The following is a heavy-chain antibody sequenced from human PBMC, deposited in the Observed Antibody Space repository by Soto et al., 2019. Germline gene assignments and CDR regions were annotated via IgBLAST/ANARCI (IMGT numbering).Heavy chain of an antibody. CDR1: GFTFSSYA. V-gene: IGHV3-23*01. Sequence: GGSLRLSCAASGFTFSSYAMSWVHQAPGKGLEWVSAISGSGGSTYYADSVKGRFTISRDNSKNTLYLQMNSLRAEDTAVYYCAKDRGLLTGTNDAFDIWGQGTMVTVSS. CDR3: AKDRGLLTGTNDAFDI. J-gene: IGHJ3*02. D-gene: IGHD1-7*01. CDR2: ISGSGGST.